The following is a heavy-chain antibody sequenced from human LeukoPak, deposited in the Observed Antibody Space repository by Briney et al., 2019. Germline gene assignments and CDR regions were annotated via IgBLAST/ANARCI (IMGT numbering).Heavy chain of an antibody. V-gene: IGHV1-69*05. D-gene: IGHD2-15*01. Sequence: ASVKVSCKASGGTFSSYAISWVRQAPGHGLEWMVGIIPIFGTANYAQKFQGRVTITTDESTSTAYMELSSLRSEDTAVYYCARAQDRGYCSGGSCYAPHFNYYYYMDVWGKGTTVTVSS. CDR1: GGTFSSYA. CDR3: ARAQDRGYCSGGSCYAPHFNYYYYMDV. J-gene: IGHJ6*03. CDR2: IIPIFGTA.